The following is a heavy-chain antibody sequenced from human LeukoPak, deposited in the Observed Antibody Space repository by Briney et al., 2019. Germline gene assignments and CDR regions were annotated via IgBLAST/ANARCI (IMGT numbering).Heavy chain of an antibody. CDR1: GGSISSGVYY. V-gene: IGHV4-31*03. D-gene: IGHD7-27*01. Sequence: SQTLSLTCTVSGGSISSGVYYWSWIRHHPGKGLEWIGYIYYSGSTYYNPSLKSRVTMSQDTSRNQFSLKLSSVTAADTAVYYCARGLTGDAYAFDIWGQGTMVTVSS. J-gene: IGHJ3*02. CDR3: ARGLTGDAYAFDI. CDR2: IYYSGST.